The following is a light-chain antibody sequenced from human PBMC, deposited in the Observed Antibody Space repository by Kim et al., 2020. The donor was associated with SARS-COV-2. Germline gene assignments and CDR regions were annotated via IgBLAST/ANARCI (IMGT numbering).Light chain of an antibody. Sequence: QGAPSPCRGASSNVGTGYDVHWYQQLPGTAPNLLIYGNSTRPSGVPDRFSGSKSGTSASLAITGLQAEDEADYYCQSYDSSLSGYVFGTGTKVTVL. CDR1: SSNVGTGYD. CDR2: GNS. CDR3: QSYDSSLSGYV. V-gene: IGLV1-40*01. J-gene: IGLJ1*01.